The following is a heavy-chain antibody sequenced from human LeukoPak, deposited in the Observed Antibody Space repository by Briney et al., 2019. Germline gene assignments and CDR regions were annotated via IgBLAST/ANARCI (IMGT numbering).Heavy chain of an antibody. CDR1: GGSISSYY. J-gene: IGHJ4*02. Sequence: SETLSLTCTVSGGSISSYYWSWIRQPPGKGLEWIGEINHSGSTNYNPSLKSRVTISVDTSKNQFSLKLSSVTAADTAVYYCARLGGYDLRGDYWGQGTLVTVSS. CDR3: ARLGGYDLRGDY. D-gene: IGHD5-12*01. CDR2: INHSGST. V-gene: IGHV4-34*01.